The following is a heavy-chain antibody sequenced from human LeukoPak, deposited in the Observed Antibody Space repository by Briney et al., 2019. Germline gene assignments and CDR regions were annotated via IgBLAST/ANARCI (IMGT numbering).Heavy chain of an antibody. J-gene: IGHJ4*02. CDR2: IYYSGST. Sequence: PSETLSLTCSVSGVSISSSTYYWDWIRQPPGKGLEWIGSIYYSGSTYYNPSLESRVTISADTSKNQFSLKLSSVTAADTAVYYCARGHVDTAMTFDYWGQGTLVTVSS. V-gene: IGHV4-39*07. CDR1: GVSISSSTYY. CDR3: ARGHVDTAMTFDY. D-gene: IGHD5-18*01.